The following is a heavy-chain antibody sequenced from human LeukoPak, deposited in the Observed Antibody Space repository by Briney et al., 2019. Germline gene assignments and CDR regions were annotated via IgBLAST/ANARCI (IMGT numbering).Heavy chain of an antibody. CDR1: GASISSGGYY. D-gene: IGHD1-26*01. Sequence: SQTLSLTCTVPGASISSGGYYWNWIRQHPGKGLDWMGYIYPSGSTYYNVSLMSRLTISVDKSKNEFSLKLTSVTAADTAVYYCARERGEGGNYALDSWGQGTLVTVSS. V-gene: IGHV4-31*03. J-gene: IGHJ4*02. CDR3: ARERGEGGNYALDS. CDR2: IYPSGST.